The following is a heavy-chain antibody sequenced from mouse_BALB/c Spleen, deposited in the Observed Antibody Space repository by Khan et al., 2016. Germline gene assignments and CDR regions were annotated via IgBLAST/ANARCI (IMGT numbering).Heavy chain of an antibody. J-gene: IGHJ2*01. CDR3: ARAARIKY. CDR1: GYSITSGYG. D-gene: IGHD1-2*01. CDR2: ISYSGST. Sequence: EVQLQESGPGLVKPSQSLSLTCTVTGYSITSGYGWNWIRQLPGNKLEWMGYISYSGSTNYNPSLKSRISITRDTSKNQFFLQFNSVTTEDTATYYCARAARIKYWGQGTTLTVSS. V-gene: IGHV3-2*02.